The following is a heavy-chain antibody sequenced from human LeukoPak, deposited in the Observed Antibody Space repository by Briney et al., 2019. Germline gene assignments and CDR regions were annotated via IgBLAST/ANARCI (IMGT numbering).Heavy chain of an antibody. D-gene: IGHD6-19*01. V-gene: IGHV1-69*13. CDR1: GGTFSSYA. CDR3: ARASDGYSSGWESYHYMDV. CDR2: IIPIFGTA. J-gene: IGHJ6*03. Sequence: ASVKVSCKASGGTFSSYAISWVRQAPGQGLEWMGGIIPIFGTANYAQKFQGRVTITADESTSTAYMELSSLRSEDTAVYYCARASDGYSSGWESYHYMDVWGKGTTVTVSS.